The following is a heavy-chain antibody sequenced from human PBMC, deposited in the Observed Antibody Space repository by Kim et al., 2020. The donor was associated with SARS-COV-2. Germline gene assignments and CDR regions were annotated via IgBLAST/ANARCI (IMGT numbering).Heavy chain of an antibody. CDR3: ARDQWEDGYGMDV. D-gene: IGHD1-26*01. CDR1: GGTFSSYA. CDR2: IIPILGIA. V-gene: IGHV1-69*04. Sequence: SVKVSCKASGGTFSSYAISWVRQAPGQGLEWMGRIIPILGIANYAQKFQGRVTITADKSTSTAYMELSSLRSEDTAVYYCARDQWEDGYGMDVWGQGTTVTVSS. J-gene: IGHJ6*02.